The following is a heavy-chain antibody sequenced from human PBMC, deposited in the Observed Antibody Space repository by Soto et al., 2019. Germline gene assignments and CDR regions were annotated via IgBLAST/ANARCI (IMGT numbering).Heavy chain of an antibody. J-gene: IGHJ4*02. D-gene: IGHD6-19*01. CDR2: ISHDGSNK. V-gene: IGHV3-30-3*01. CDR3: ARVSIAVAGIAYYFDY. Sequence: PGGSLRLSCAASGFSFSSCAMHCVRQAPGKGLEWVAVISHDGSNKYYADSVKGRFTISRDNSKNTLYLQMNSLRPEDTAVYYCARVSIAVAGIAYYFDYWGQGTLVTVSS. CDR1: GFSFSSCA.